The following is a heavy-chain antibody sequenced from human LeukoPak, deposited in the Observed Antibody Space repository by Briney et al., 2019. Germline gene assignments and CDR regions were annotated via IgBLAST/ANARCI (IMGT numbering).Heavy chain of an antibody. D-gene: IGHD6-19*01. CDR3: ARSKSSGWLDAFDI. CDR2: IYYSGST. CDR1: GGSISSYY. J-gene: IGHJ3*02. Sequence: SETLSLTCTVSGGSISSYYWSWIRQPPGKVLEWIGNIYYSGSTNYNPSLKSRVTMSVDTSKNQFSLKLSSVTAADTAVYYCARSKSSGWLDAFDIWGQGTMVTVSS. V-gene: IGHV4-59*12.